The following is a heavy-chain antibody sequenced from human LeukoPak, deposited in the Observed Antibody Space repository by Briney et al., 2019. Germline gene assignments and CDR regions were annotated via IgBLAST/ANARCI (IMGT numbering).Heavy chain of an antibody. CDR2: INARGDT. V-gene: IGHV4-34*01. D-gene: IGHD2-2*01. CDR1: GWSFNDYY. J-gene: IGHJ5*02. CDR3: ARGQVPAARGYNWFDP. Sequence: SETLSLTCAVYGWSFNDYYWNWIRQPPGKGLEWIGEINARGDTNYNPSLKSRVTISVDTSKKQFSLRLTSMIAADTALYYCARGQVPAARGYNWFDPWDQGTLVTVSS.